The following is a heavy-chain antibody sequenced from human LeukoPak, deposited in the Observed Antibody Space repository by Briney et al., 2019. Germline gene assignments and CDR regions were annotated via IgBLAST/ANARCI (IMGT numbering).Heavy chain of an antibody. CDR3: ARDMDIGSSWPNYYYYYGMDV. V-gene: IGHV3-48*01. CDR1: GFTFSSYS. Sequence: QAGGSLRLSCAASGFTFSSYSMNWVRQAPGKGLEWVSYISSSSSTIYYADSVKGRFTISRDNAKNSLYLQMNSLRAEDTAVYYRARDMDIGSSWPNYYYYYGMDVWGQGTTVTVSS. J-gene: IGHJ6*02. CDR2: ISSSSSTI. D-gene: IGHD6-13*01.